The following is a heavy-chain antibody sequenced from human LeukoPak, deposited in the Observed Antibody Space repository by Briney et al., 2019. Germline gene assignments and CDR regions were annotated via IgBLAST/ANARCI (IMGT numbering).Heavy chain of an antibody. CDR2: INPVGGST. V-gene: IGHV1-46*01. CDR1: GYTFTSYY. Sequence: ASVKVSCKASGYTFTSYYMHWVRQAPGQGLEWMGVINPVGGSTTYAQKFQGRVTMTRDTSTSTVYMELSSLRSENTAVYYCARESYGEEDNWGQGTLVTVSS. J-gene: IGHJ4*02. D-gene: IGHD4-17*01. CDR3: ARESYGEEDN.